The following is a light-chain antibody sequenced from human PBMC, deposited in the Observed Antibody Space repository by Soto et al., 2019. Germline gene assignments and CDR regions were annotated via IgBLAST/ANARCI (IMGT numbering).Light chain of an antibody. V-gene: IGKV3-11*01. CDR3: QQYGNSPTT. J-gene: IGKJ1*01. Sequence: EIVLTQSPATLSLSLGERATLSCRASQSIGSYLAWYQHKLGQPPRLLIYDASNRATGIPVRFSGSGSGTDFTLTISSLEPEDFAVYYCQQYGNSPTTFGQGTKVDIK. CDR2: DAS. CDR1: QSIGSY.